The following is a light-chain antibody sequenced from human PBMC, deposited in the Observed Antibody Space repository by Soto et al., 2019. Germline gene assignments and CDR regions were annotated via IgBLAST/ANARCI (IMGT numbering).Light chain of an antibody. CDR3: SSYTSSSTLWV. Sequence: QSALTQPASVSGSPGQSITISCTGTSSDVGGYNYVSWYQQHPGKAPKLMIYDVSNRPSGVSNRFSASKSGNTASLTISGLQADDEDDYYYSSYTSSSTLWVFGGGTKLTVL. J-gene: IGLJ3*02. CDR1: SSDVGGYNY. CDR2: DVS. V-gene: IGLV2-14*01.